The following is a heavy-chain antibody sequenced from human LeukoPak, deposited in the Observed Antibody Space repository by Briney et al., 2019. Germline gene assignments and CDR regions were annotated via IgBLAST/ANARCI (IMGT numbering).Heavy chain of an antibody. CDR2: IWYDGSNK. CDR3: ARDRLAVAGRGFDP. V-gene: IGHV3-33*08. J-gene: IGHJ5*02. D-gene: IGHD6-19*01. CDR1: GFTFSSYG. Sequence: GGSLRLSCAASGFTFSSYGMHWVRQAPGKGLEWVAVIWYDGSNKYYADSVKGRFTISRDNSKNTLYLQMNSLRVEDTAVYYCARDRLAVAGRGFDPWGQGTLGTVSS.